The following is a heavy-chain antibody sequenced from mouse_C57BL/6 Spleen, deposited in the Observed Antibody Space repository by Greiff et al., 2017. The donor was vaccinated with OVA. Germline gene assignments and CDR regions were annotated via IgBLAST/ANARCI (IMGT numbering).Heavy chain of an antibody. CDR3: ARGYDYDGYWYFDV. Sequence: EVQLQQSGPELVKPGASVKISCKASGYTFTDYYMNWVKQSHGKSLEWIGDINPNNGGTSYNQKLKGKATLTVDKSSSTAYMELRSLTSEDSAVYYCARGYDYDGYWYFDVWGTGTTVTVSS. CDR1: GYTFTDYY. D-gene: IGHD2-4*01. CDR2: INPNNGGT. V-gene: IGHV1-26*01. J-gene: IGHJ1*03.